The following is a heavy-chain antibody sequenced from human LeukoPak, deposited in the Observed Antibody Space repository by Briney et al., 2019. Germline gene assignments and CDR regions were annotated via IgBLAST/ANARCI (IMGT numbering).Heavy chain of an antibody. CDR2: IYSSGST. CDR3: ARDKQPGDY. D-gene: IGHD5-18*01. J-gene: IGHJ4*02. V-gene: IGHV4-4*08. CDR1: GGSINNYY. Sequence: PSETLSLTCAVYGGSINNYYWSWIRQPPGKGLEWIGYIYSSGSTNYNPSLKSRVTISVDTSKNQFSLNLRSVTAADTAVYYCARDKQPGDYWGQGTLVTVSS.